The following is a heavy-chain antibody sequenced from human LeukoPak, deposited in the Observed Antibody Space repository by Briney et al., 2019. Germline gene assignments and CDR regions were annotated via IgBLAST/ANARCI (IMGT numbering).Heavy chain of an antibody. V-gene: IGHV1-2*02. J-gene: IGHJ6*03. CDR1: GYTFTGYY. D-gene: IGHD3-10*01. CDR3: ARDRTYYYGSGSYYYYMDV. Sequence: ASVKVSCKASGYTFTGYYMHWVRQAPGQGLEWMGWINPNSGGTNYAQKFQGRVTMTRDTSISTAYMGLSRLRSDDTAVYYCARDRTYYYGSGSYYYYMDVWGKGTTVTISS. CDR2: INPNSGGT.